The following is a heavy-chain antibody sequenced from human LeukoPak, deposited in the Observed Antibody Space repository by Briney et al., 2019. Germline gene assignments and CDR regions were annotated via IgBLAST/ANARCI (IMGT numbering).Heavy chain of an antibody. CDR2: IKQDGSEK. D-gene: IGHD6-13*01. CDR1: GFTFSSYW. V-gene: IGHV3-7*03. Sequence: GGSLRLSCAASGFTFSSYWMSWVRQAPGKGLEWVASIKQDGSEKYYVDSVKGRFTISRDNAKNSLYLQMNSLRAEDTAVYYCARDSSSWYYRAGMDVWGKGTTVTVSS. CDR3: ARDSSSWYYRAGMDV. J-gene: IGHJ6*04.